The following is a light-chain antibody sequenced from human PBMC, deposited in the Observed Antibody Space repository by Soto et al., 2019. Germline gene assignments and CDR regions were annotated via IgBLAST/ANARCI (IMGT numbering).Light chain of an antibody. Sequence: DIQMTQSPSTLSASVADRVTISCRASKAIGSWLAWYQQHPGKAPKLLIFDASTLESGVPSRFSGSGSGKKFTLTISSLQPDHFATYYCQQYQPYSWTFGHGTKVDIK. V-gene: IGKV1-5*01. J-gene: IGKJ1*01. CDR2: DAS. CDR1: KAIGSW. CDR3: QQYQPYSWT.